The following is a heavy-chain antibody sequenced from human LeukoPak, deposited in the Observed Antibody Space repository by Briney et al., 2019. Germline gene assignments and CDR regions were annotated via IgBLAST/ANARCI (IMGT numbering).Heavy chain of an antibody. CDR3: ARGNGYSSSWYRGAHYYYYMDV. CDR1: GYTFTGYY. Sequence: GASVKVSCKASGYTFTGYYMHWVRQAPGQGLEWMGWINPNSGGTNYAQKFQGRVTITRDTSTSTAYMELRSLRSDDTAVYYCARGNGYSSSWYRGAHYYYYMDVWGKGTTVTVSS. J-gene: IGHJ6*03. D-gene: IGHD6-13*01. V-gene: IGHV1-2*02. CDR2: INPNSGGT.